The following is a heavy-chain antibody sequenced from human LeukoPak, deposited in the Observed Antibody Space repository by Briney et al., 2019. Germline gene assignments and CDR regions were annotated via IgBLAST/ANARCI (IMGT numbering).Heavy chain of an antibody. Sequence: GGSLRLSCAASGFTFSSYGMSWVRQAPGKGLEWVSGISGSGGSTYYADSVKGRFTISRDNPKNTLYLQMNNLRAEDTAVYYCAKAHLDSSGYYRFDYWGQGTLVTVSS. J-gene: IGHJ4*02. V-gene: IGHV3-23*01. CDR3: AKAHLDSSGYYRFDY. D-gene: IGHD3-22*01. CDR2: ISGSGGST. CDR1: GFTFSSYG.